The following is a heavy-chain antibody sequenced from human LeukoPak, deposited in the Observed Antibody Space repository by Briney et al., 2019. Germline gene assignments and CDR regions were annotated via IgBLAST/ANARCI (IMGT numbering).Heavy chain of an antibody. V-gene: IGHV3-30-3*01. D-gene: IGHD5-18*01. CDR3: ARDLGYSYGSY. CDR1: GFTFSSYA. J-gene: IGHJ4*02. Sequence: AGSLRLSCAASGFTFSSYAMHWVRQAPGKGLEWVAVISYDGSNKYYADSVKGRFTISRDNSKNTPYLQMNSLRAEDTAVYYCARDLGYSYGSYWGQGTLVTVSS. CDR2: ISYDGSNK.